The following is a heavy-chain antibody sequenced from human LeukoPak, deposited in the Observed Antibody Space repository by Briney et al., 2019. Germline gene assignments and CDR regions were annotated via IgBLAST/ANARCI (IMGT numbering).Heavy chain of an antibody. CDR1: GGSISNSNYY. J-gene: IGHJ4*02. Sequence: KPSETLSLTCTVSGGSISNSNYYWGWIRQPPGKGLEWIGSIYYSGSTYYNPSLKSRVTISVDTPRNQFSLKLSSVSAADTAVYYCARHIRSYDILTGYYIGYFDYWGQGSLVTVSS. D-gene: IGHD3-9*01. CDR2: IYYSGST. V-gene: IGHV4-39*01. CDR3: ARHIRSYDILTGYYIGYFDY.